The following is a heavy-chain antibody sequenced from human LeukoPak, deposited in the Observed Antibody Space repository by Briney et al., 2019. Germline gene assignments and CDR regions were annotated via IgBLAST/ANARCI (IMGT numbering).Heavy chain of an antibody. J-gene: IGHJ2*01. V-gene: IGHV3-7*01. CDR1: GFTFSSYW. Sequence: GGSLRLSCAASGFTFSSYWMSWVRQAPGKGLEWVANIKQDGSDKYYVDSVRGRFTISRDNAKNSLYLQMNSLRAEDTAVYYCARGVNWWYFDLWGRGTLVVVSS. D-gene: IGHD1-1*01. CDR3: ARGVNWWYFDL. CDR2: IKQDGSDK.